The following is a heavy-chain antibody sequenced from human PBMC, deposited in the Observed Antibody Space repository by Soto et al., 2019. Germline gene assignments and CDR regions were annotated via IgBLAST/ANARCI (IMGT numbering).Heavy chain of an antibody. Sequence: SVEVPCQSSGYTFTSYYMHWVRQAPGQGLEWMGWINPSDGNRNFAQKFEDRVTMTTATSTNTVFLELRSLKSDDTAIYYCARDRLRGYDSSGFYSWGQGTMVTVSS. V-gene: IGHV1-18*04. J-gene: IGHJ4*02. CDR2: INPSDGNR. CDR1: GYTFTSYY. CDR3: ARDRLRGYDSSGFYS. D-gene: IGHD3-22*01.